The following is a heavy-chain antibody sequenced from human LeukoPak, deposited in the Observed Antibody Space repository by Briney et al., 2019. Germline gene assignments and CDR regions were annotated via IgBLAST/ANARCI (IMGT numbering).Heavy chain of an antibody. CDR1: GGTFSSYA. D-gene: IGHD6-13*01. Sequence: SVKVSCKASGGTFSSYAISWVRQAPGQGLEWMGGIIPIFGTANYAQKFQGRVTITADESTSTAYMELSSLRSEDTAVYYCARDLYGSSRYPNWFDPWGQGTLVTVSS. CDR2: IIPIFGTA. CDR3: ARDLYGSSRYPNWFDP. V-gene: IGHV1-69*13. J-gene: IGHJ5*02.